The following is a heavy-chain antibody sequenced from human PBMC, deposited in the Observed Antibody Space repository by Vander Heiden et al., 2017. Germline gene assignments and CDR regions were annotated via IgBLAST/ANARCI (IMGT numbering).Heavy chain of an antibody. CDR3: ARDPRAYYYGSGSYPDV. V-gene: IGHV3-33*01. Sequence: QVQLVESGGGVVQPGRSLRLSCAASGFTLSSYGMHWVRQAPGKGLEWVAVIWYDGSNKYYADSVKGRFTISRDNSKNTLYLQMNSLRAEDTAVYYCARDPRAYYYGSGSYPDVWGQGTLVTVSS. J-gene: IGHJ4*02. CDR2: IWYDGSNK. D-gene: IGHD3-10*01. CDR1: GFTLSSYG.